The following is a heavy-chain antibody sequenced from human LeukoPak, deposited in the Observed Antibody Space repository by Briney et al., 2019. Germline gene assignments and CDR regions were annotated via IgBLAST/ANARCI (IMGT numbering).Heavy chain of an antibody. CDR3: ARRDIVVVPAARLPGDWFDP. J-gene: IGHJ5*02. D-gene: IGHD2-2*01. Sequence: PSETLSLTCAVYGGSFSGYYWSWIRQPPGKGLEWIGEINHSGSTNYNPSLKSRVTISIDTSKNHFSLKLSSVTAADTAVYYCARRDIVVVPAARLPGDWFDPWGQGTLVTVSS. CDR1: GGSFSGYY. V-gene: IGHV4-34*01. CDR2: INHSGST.